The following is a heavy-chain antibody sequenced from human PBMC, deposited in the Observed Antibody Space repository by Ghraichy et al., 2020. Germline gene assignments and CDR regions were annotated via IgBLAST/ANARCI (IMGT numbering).Heavy chain of an antibody. J-gene: IGHJ3*02. CDR1: GFTFSSYG. V-gene: IGHV3-33*01. D-gene: IGHD3-3*01. CDR3: ARPYYDFWSGPDAFDI. CDR2: IWYDGSNK. Sequence: GGSLRLSCAASGFTFSSYGMHWVRQAPGKGLEWVAVIWYDGSNKYYADSVKGRFTISRDNSKNTLYLQMNSLRAEDTAVYYCARPYYDFWSGPDAFDIWGQGTMVTVSS.